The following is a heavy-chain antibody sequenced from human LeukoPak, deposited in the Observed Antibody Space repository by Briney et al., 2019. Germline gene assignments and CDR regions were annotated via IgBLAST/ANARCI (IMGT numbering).Heavy chain of an antibody. CDR1: GFTFSSYA. CDR3: AREDSSGSGAFDI. CDR2: ISYDGSNK. J-gene: IGHJ3*02. Sequence: GRSLRLSCAASGFTFSSYAMHWVRQAPGKGLEWVAVISYDGSNKYYADSVKGRFTISRDYSKNTLYLQMNSLRAEDTAVYYCAREDSSGSGAFDIWGQGTMVTVSS. V-gene: IGHV3-30-3*01. D-gene: IGHD3-22*01.